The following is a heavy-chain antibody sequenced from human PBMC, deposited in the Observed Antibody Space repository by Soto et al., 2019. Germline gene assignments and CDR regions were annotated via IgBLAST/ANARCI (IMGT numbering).Heavy chain of an antibody. CDR3: ARARGKVWYYGSGSYYYYYGMDV. CDR2: IYHSGST. D-gene: IGHD3-10*01. CDR1: GGSIISGGYS. Sequence: PSETLSLTCAVSGGSIISGGYSWIWMRQPPGKGLELIGYIYHSGSTYYNPSLKSRVTISVGRSKNQFSLKLSSVTAADTAVYYCARARGKVWYYGSGSYYYYYGMDVWGQGTTVTVSS. J-gene: IGHJ6*02. V-gene: IGHV4-30-2*01.